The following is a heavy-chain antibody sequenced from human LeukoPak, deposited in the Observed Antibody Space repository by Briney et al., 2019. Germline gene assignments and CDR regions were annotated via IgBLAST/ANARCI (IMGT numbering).Heavy chain of an antibody. CDR1: GGSISSSSYY. J-gene: IGHJ6*03. D-gene: IGHD5-12*01. Sequence: SETLSLTCTVSGGSISSSSYYWGWIRQPPGKGLEWIGSIYYSGSTYYNPSLKSRVTISVDTSKNQFSLKLSSVTAADTAVYYCAREGGYSLVHYYYMDVWGKGTTVTVSS. V-gene: IGHV4-39*07. CDR2: IYYSGST. CDR3: AREGGYSLVHYYYMDV.